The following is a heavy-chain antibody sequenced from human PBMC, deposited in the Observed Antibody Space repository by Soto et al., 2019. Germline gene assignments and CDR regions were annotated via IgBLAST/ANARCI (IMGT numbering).Heavy chain of an antibody. Sequence: SETLSLTCTVSGGSISSSSYYWGWIRQPPGKGLEWIGSIYYSGSTYYNPSLKSRVTISVDTSKNQFSLKLGSVTAADTAVYYCARHGPPDYWGQGILVTVSS. CDR2: IYYSGST. CDR3: ARHGPPDY. V-gene: IGHV4-39*01. CDR1: GGSISSSSYY. J-gene: IGHJ4*02.